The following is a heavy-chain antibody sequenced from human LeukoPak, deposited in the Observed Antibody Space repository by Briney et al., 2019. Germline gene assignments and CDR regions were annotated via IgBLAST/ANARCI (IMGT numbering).Heavy chain of an antibody. CDR1: GYTFTGYY. CDR2: INPNSGGT. V-gene: IGHV1-2*02. CDR3: ARDRAVAASFDY. Sequence: ASVKVSCKASGYTFTGYYMHWVRQAPGQGLEWMGWINPNSGGTNYAQKFQGRVTMTRDTSTSTVYMELSSLRSEDTAAYYCARDRAVAASFDYWGQGTLVTVSS. J-gene: IGHJ4*02. D-gene: IGHD6-19*01.